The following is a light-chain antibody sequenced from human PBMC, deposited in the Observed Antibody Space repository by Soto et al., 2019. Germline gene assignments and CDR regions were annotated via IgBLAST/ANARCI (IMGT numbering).Light chain of an antibody. CDR1: SSDAGSYKF. CDR3: CSYAGSGAAV. CDR2: EGN. V-gene: IGLV2-23*01. J-gene: IGLJ1*01. Sequence: QSALTQPASVSGSPGQSSTISCTGTSSDAGSYKFVSWYQQHPGKAPKFIIYEGNKRPSGVSNRFSGSESGNTASLTISGLQSEDEADYYCCSYAGSGAAVFGIGTKLTVL.